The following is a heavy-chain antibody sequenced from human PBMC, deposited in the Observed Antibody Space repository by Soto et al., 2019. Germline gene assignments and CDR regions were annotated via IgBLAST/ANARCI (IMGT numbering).Heavy chain of an antibody. J-gene: IGHJ4*02. V-gene: IGHV3-23*01. CDR1: GFNFSSYA. CDR2: ITTSGDRS. CDR3: ARGLEAGYYFDY. D-gene: IGHD3-22*01. Sequence: PGGSLRLSCAASGFNFSSYAMSWIRQAPGKGPEWVAGITTSGDRSGYADSVKGRFTVSRDNSQNTMYLQLNSLRGDDTAIYYCARGLEAGYYFDYWGQGTLVTVSS.